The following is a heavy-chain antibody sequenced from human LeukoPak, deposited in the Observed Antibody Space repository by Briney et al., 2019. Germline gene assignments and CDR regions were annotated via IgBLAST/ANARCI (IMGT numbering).Heavy chain of an antibody. CDR3: ARDRSLYYDSSGYYVY. Sequence: SVKVSCKASGGTFSSYAISWVRQAPGQGLEWMGRIIPTFGTANYAQKFQGRVTITTDESTSTAYLELSSLRSEDTAVYYCARDRSLYYDSSGYYVYWGQGTLVTVSS. J-gene: IGHJ4*02. V-gene: IGHV1-69*05. CDR1: GGTFSSYA. D-gene: IGHD3-22*01. CDR2: IIPTFGTA.